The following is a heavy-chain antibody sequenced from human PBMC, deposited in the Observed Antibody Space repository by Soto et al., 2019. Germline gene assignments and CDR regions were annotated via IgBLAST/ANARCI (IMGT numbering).Heavy chain of an antibody. CDR3: ARGRFNAFGI. CDR1: GDSVSSNSVA. CDR2: TYYRSKWYN. V-gene: IGHV6-1*01. Sequence: QVQLQQSGPGLVKPSQTLSLTCAISGDSVSSNSVAWNWIRQSPSRGLEWLGRTYYRSKWYNDYGGPVKGRITINPDTSKNQFSLQLNSVTPEDTAVYYCARGRFNAFGIWGQGTMVTVSS. D-gene: IGHD3-3*01. J-gene: IGHJ3*02.